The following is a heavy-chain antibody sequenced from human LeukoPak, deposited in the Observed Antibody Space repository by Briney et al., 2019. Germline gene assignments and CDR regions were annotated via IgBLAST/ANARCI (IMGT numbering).Heavy chain of an antibody. CDR1: GYTFTNYG. J-gene: IGHJ4*02. D-gene: IGHD2-2*01. CDR3: ARVPPSAHQLLSSDY. Sequence: ASVMVSCKASGYTFTNYGTSWVRQAPGQGLEWMAWISANNGETRYAQNLQGRVTMTTDTSTSTAYMELRSLRSDDTAVYYCARVPPSAHQLLSSDYWGQGTQVTVSS. CDR2: ISANNGET. V-gene: IGHV1-18*04.